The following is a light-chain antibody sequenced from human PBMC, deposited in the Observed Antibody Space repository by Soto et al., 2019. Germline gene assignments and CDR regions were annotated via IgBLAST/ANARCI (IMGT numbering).Light chain of an antibody. CDR2: DVT. J-gene: IGLJ3*02. CDR1: SSDVGGYDH. Sequence: QSALTQPASVSGSPGQSITISCTGTSSDVGGYDHVSWYQQHPGKAPQLIIYDVTVRPSGISPRFSGSKSDNTASLAVSGLQHEDEADYYCSSYTNKDTLLFGGGTKVTVL. CDR3: SSYTNKDTLL. V-gene: IGLV2-14*03.